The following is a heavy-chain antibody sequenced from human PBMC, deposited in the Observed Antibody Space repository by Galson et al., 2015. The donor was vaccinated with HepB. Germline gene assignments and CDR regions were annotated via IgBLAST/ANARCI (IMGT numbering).Heavy chain of an antibody. J-gene: IGHJ3*02. V-gene: IGHV3-48*02. CDR3: ARDNMVAGAVDI. D-gene: IGHD5-12*01. CDR1: GFTFSCYN. Sequence: SLRLSCAASGFTFSCYNMDWVRQAPGKGLEWVSYISSTSSTIYYADSVKGRFTISSDNAKNSLYLQMNSLRDEDTAIYYCARDNMVAGAVDIWGQGTMVAVSS. CDR2: ISSTSSTI.